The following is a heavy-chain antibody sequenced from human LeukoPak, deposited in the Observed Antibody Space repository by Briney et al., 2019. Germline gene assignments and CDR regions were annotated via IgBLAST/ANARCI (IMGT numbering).Heavy chain of an antibody. CDR3: ARDVGYSPDY. J-gene: IGHJ4*02. V-gene: IGHV3-74*03. CDR1: GFTFNIYW. CDR2: INIDGTSI. D-gene: IGHD5-24*01. Sequence: GGSLRLSCAASGFTFNIYWMHWVRQAPGKGLVWVSHINIDGTSIKYADSVQGRFTISRDNAKNTLYLQMNSLRVEDTAIYYCARDVGYSPDYWGQGILVTVSS.